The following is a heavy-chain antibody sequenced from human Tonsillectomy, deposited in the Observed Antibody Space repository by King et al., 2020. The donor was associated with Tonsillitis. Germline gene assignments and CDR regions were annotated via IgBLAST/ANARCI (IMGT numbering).Heavy chain of an antibody. V-gene: IGHV3-43*01. Sequence: VQLVESGGVVVQPGGSLRLSCAASGFTFDDYTMHWVRQAPGKGLEWVSLISWDGGSTYYADSVKGRFTISRDNSKNSLYLQMNSLRTEDTALYYCAKASWDSSGYPPDLDYWGQGTLVTVSS. CDR2: ISWDGGST. D-gene: IGHD3-22*01. CDR1: GFTFDDYT. CDR3: AKASWDSSGYPPDLDY. J-gene: IGHJ4*02.